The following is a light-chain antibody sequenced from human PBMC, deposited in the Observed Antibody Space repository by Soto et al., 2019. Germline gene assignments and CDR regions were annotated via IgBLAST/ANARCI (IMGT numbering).Light chain of an antibody. CDR3: QQYKSLLT. J-gene: IGKJ3*01. V-gene: IGKV1-33*01. Sequence: DIQMTQSPSSLSASVGDRVTITCQASQDISKYLNWYQQKPGKAPKLLIYDASNLETGVPSRFSGSGSGTDFPLTISSLQPEDIAKYYCQQYKSLLTFGPGTKVDIK. CDR2: DAS. CDR1: QDISKY.